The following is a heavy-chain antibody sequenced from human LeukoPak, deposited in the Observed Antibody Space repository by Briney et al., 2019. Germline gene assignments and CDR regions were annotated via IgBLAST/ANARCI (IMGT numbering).Heavy chain of an antibody. CDR1: GDSVSSNSAA. CDR3: ARYQGYATGWSDAFDF. CDR2: TYYRSKWYS. D-gene: IGHD6-19*01. V-gene: IGHV6-1*01. J-gene: IGHJ3*01. Sequence: SQTLSLTCAISGDSVSSNSAAWNWIRQSPSRGLEWLGRTYYRSKWYSDYALSVKSRISINPDTSKNQCSLHLNSVTPEDTAVYYCARYQGYATGWSDAFDFWGQGTMVTVSS.